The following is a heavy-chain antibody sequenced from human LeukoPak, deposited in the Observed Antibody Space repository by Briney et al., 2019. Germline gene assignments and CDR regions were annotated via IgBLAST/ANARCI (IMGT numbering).Heavy chain of an antibody. CDR1: GGSFSGYY. CDR2: INHSGST. D-gene: IGHD3-9*01. Sequence: SETLSLTCAVYGGSFSGYYWSWIRQPPGKGLEWIGEINHSGSTNYNPSLKSRVTISVDTSKNQFSLKLSSVTAADTAVYYCARVGLRYFDWLLQNNWFDPWGQGTLVTVSS. V-gene: IGHV4-34*01. CDR3: ARVGLRYFDWLLQNNWFDP. J-gene: IGHJ5*02.